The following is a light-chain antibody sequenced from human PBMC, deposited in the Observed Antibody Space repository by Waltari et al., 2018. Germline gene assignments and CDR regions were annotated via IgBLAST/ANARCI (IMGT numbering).Light chain of an antibody. J-gene: IGKJ1*01. CDR3: QHNVRLPVT. Sequence: IVLTQSTGTLSLSPGESATLSCRASRNVGRSLVWYQQKPGQAPRLLIYDTSTRATGIPDRFSGSGSGTGFSLTIARLEPEDFAVYYCQHNVRLPVTFGQGTKVEI. CDR1: RNVGRS. V-gene: IGKV3-20*01. CDR2: DTS.